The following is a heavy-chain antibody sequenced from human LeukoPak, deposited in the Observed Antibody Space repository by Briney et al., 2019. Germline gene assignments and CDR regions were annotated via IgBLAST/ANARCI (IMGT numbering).Heavy chain of an antibody. CDR2: IYWDDDK. CDR3: AHRYCSGGSCRNFDY. J-gene: IGHJ4*02. CDR1: EFSLSTSGVG. Sequence: SGPTLVNPTQTLTLTCTFSEFSLSTSGVGVGWIRRPPGKALEWLALIYWDDDKRYSPSLKSRLTITKDTSKNQVVLTMTNMDPVDTATYYCAHRYCSGGSCRNFDYWGQGTLVTVSS. V-gene: IGHV2-5*02. D-gene: IGHD2-15*01.